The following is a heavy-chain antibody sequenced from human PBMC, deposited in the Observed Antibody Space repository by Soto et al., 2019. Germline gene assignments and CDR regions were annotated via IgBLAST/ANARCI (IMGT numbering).Heavy chain of an antibody. CDR1: GFAFSNYA. Sequence: EVQVLGSGGGLVQPGGSLRLSCAGSGFAFSNYAMSWVRQAPGKGLEWVSGISGNGGSTYYGDSVKGRFTISRDKSKNTLSLQMNSLRVEDTAVYYCAKDVKVRGANCFDYWGQGTLVTVSS. CDR2: ISGNGGST. CDR3: AKDVKVRGANCFDY. D-gene: IGHD3-10*01. J-gene: IGHJ4*02. V-gene: IGHV3-23*01.